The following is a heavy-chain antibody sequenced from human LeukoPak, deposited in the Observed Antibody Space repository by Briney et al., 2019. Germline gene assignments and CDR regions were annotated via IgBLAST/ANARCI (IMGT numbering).Heavy chain of an antibody. Sequence: GGSLRLSCAATGFAFNSYWMSWVRQTPGKGLQWVASIKQGGSEKFYVDSVKGRFTVSRDDTKNSVYLQMNSLRAEDTAVYYCARDFGPVVRGWFVWGQGTLVTVSS. CDR3: ARDFGPVVRGWFV. CDR2: IKQGGSEK. J-gene: IGHJ4*02. D-gene: IGHD3-10*01. CDR1: GFAFNSYW. V-gene: IGHV3-7*01.